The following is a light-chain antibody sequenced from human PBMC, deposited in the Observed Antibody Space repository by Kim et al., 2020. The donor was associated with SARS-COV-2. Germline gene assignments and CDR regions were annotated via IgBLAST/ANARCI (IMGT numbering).Light chain of an antibody. CDR1: SLRSYY. CDR3: NSRDSRGNHPV. V-gene: IGLV3-19*01. J-gene: IGLJ1*01. CDR2: GKN. Sequence: SSELTQDPAVSVALGQTVRITCQGDSLRSYYESWYQQKPGQAPVLVIYGKNNRPSGIPDRFSGSSSGNTASLTITGAQAEDEADYYCNSRDSRGNHPVFG.